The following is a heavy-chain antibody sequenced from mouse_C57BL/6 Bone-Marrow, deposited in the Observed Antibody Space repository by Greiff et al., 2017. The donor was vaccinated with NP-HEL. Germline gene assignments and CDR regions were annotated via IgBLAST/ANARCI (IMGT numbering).Heavy chain of an antibody. CDR2: IDPANGNT. V-gene: IGHV14-3*01. J-gene: IGHJ3*01. CDR1: GFNIKNTY. D-gene: IGHD1-1*01. CDR3: APQFYYGSSLAY. Sequence: VQLKESVAELVRPGASVKLSCTASGFNIKNTYMHWVKQRPEQGLEWIGRIDPANGNTKYAPKFQGKATITADTSSNTAYLQLSSLTSEDTAIYYCAPQFYYGSSLAYWGQGTLVTVSA.